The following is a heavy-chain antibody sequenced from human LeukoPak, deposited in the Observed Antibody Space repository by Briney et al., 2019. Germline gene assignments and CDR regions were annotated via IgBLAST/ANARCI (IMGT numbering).Heavy chain of an antibody. CDR3: AGGSGASCFDP. CDR2: IYNSGRS. D-gene: IGHD3-10*01. Sequence: PSETLSLTCSVSGGSISSGYWSWIRQPPGKGLEWIAYIYNSGRSNYNPSLKSRVTISLDTSKNQFSLKLSSVTAADTAVYYCAGGSGASCFDPWAKETWSPSPQ. J-gene: IGHJ5*01. V-gene: IGHV4-59*01. CDR1: GGSISSGY.